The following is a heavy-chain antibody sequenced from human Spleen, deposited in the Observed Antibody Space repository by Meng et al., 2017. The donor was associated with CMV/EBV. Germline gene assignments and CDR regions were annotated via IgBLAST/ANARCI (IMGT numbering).Heavy chain of an antibody. J-gene: IGHJ4*02. CDR1: GYDIFTLT. Sequence: VSCKASGYDIFTLTLNWVQQAPGQGLEWMGWINTNTGNPTYAQGFTGRFVFSLDTSVSTAYLQISSLKAEDTAVYYCARDRGRTNDYWGQGTLVTV. CDR3: ARDRGRTNDY. D-gene: IGHD1-1*01. CDR2: INTNTGNP. V-gene: IGHV7-4-1*02.